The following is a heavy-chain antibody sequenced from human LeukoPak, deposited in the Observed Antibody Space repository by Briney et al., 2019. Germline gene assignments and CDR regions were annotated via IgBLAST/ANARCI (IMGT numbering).Heavy chain of an antibody. CDR2: INAGNGNT. V-gene: IGHV1-3*01. CDR3: ARDLDSYYFDY. CDR1: GYAFTRYA. Sequence: ASMTVSCKAYGYAFTRYAMHWVRQAPGQRLEWMGWINAGNGNTKYSQKFQGRVTITRDTSASTAYMELSSLRSEDTAVHFCARDLDSYYFDYWGQGTLVTVSS. D-gene: IGHD3-22*01. J-gene: IGHJ4*02.